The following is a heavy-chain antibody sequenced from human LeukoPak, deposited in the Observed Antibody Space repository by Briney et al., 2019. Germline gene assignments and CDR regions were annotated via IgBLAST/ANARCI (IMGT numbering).Heavy chain of an antibody. CDR1: GGSISSSSYY. J-gene: IGHJ4*02. Sequence: SETLSLTCTVSGGSISSSSYYWGWIRQPPGKGLEWIGNFYYNGSTYYNPSLKSRVTISVDTSKNQFPLKLSSVTAADTAVYYCASGYSHRRFFDYWGQGTLVTVSS. V-gene: IGHV4-39*01. D-gene: IGHD3-22*01. CDR2: FYYNGST. CDR3: ASGYSHRRFFDY.